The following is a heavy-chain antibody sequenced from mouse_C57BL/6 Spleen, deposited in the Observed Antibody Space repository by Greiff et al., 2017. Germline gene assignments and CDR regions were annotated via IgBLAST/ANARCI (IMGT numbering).Heavy chain of an antibody. CDR3: TTPYPPYYYGSSYGYFDV. Sequence: EVQLQQSGAELVRPGASVKLSCTASGFNIKDYYMHWVKQRPEQGLEWIGRIDPEDGDTEYAPKFQGKATMTADTSSNTAYLQLSSLTSEDTAVYYCTTPYPPYYYGSSYGYFDVWGTGTTVTVSS. J-gene: IGHJ1*03. V-gene: IGHV14-1*01. CDR1: GFNIKDYY. D-gene: IGHD1-1*01. CDR2: IDPEDGDT.